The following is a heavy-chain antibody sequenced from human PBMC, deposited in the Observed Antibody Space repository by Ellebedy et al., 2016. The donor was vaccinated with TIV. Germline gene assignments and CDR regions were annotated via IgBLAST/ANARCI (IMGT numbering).Heavy chain of an antibody. CDR3: ASGIPAAPTNWFDP. CDR2: IYYSGST. D-gene: IGHD2-2*01. V-gene: IGHV4-59*01. J-gene: IGHJ5*02. Sequence: SETLSLXXTVSGGSISSYYWSWIRQPPGKGLEWIGYIYYSGSTNYNPSLKSRVTISVDTSKNQFSLKLSSVTAADTAVYYCASGIPAAPTNWFDPWGQGTLVTVSS. CDR1: GGSISSYY.